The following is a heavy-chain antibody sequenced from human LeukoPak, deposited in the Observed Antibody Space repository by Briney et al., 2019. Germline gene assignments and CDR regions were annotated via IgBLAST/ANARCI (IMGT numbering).Heavy chain of an antibody. V-gene: IGHV4-34*01. D-gene: IGHD2-15*01. CDR2: INHSGST. CDR3: RGRYCSGGSCYSRYHYHGMDL. Sequence: SETLSLTCAVYGGSFSGYYWSWIRQPPGKGLEWIGEINHSGSTNYNPSLKSRVTISVDTSKNQFSLKLSSVPAADTAVYYCRGRYCSGGSCYSRYHYHGMDLWPQGTTLRVFS. J-gene: IGHJ6*01. CDR1: GGSFSGYY.